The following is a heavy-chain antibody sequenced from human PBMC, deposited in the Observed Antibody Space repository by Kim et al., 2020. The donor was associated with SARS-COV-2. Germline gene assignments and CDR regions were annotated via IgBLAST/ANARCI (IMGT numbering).Heavy chain of an antibody. D-gene: IGHD5-12*01. CDR3: ARAPRGSRHYYYGMDV. CDR2: IYPGDSDT. J-gene: IGHJ6*02. CDR1: GYSFTSYW. V-gene: IGHV5-51*01. Sequence: GESLKISCKGSGYSFTSYWIGWVRQMPGKGLEWMGIIYPGDSDTRYSPSFQGQVTISADKSISTAYLQWSSLKASDTAMYYCARAPRGSRHYYYGMDVWGQGTTVTVSS.